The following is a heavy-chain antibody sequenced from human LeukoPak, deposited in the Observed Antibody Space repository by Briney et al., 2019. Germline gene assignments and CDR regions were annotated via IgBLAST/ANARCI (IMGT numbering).Heavy chain of an antibody. Sequence: PSETLSLTCAVYGGSFSSYYWSWIRQPPGKGLEWIGYIYYSGSTNYNPSLKSRVTISVDTSKNQFSLKLSSVTAADTAVYYCASNYYGSGSLDYWGQGNLVTVSS. D-gene: IGHD3-10*01. CDR3: ASNYYGSGSLDY. CDR2: IYYSGST. J-gene: IGHJ4*02. CDR1: GGSFSSYY. V-gene: IGHV4-59*08.